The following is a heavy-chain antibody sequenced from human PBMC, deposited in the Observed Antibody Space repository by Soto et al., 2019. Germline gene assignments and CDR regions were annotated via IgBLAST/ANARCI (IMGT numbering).Heavy chain of an antibody. CDR1: GGSFSGYY. J-gene: IGHJ6*02. Sequence: SETLSLTCAVYGGSFSGYYWSWIRQPPGKGLEWIEEINHSGSTNYNPSLKSRDTISVDTSKNQYSMKLSSVTAADTAVYFCARESTWLAAARNYYGMDVWGQGTTVTVSS. CDR2: INHSGST. D-gene: IGHD6-13*01. V-gene: IGHV4-34*01. CDR3: ARESTWLAAARNYYGMDV.